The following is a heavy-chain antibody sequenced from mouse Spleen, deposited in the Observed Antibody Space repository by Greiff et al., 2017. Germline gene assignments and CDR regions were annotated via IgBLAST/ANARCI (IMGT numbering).Heavy chain of an antibody. J-gene: IGHJ4*01. V-gene: IGHV5-6-5*01. CDR1: GFTFSSYA. Sequence: DVMLVESGGGLVKPGGSLKLSCAASGFTFSSYAMSWVRQTPEKRLEWVASISSGGSTYYSDSVKGRFTIFRDNARTNLYLQMSSLRSEDTAMYYCAKGGYYAMDYWGQGTSVTVSS. CDR3: AKGGYYAMDY. CDR2: ISSGGST.